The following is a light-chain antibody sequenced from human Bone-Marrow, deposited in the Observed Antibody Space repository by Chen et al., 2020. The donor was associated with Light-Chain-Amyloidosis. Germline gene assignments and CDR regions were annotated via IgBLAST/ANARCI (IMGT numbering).Light chain of an antibody. J-gene: IGLJ2*01. CDR3: QSADSSGTYEVI. Sequence: SYELTQPPSVPVSPGQTARITCPGDELPTKYAYWYQQKPGQAPVLVIHRDTERPSGISERFSGSSSGTTATLTISGVQAEDEADYHCQSADSSGTYEVIFGGGTKLTVL. CDR2: RDT. CDR1: ELPTKY. V-gene: IGLV3-25*03.